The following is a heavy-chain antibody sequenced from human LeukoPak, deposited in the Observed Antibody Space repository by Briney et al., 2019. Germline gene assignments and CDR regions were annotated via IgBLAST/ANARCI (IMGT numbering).Heavy chain of an antibody. CDR1: GFTFSSYG. J-gene: IGHJ4*02. CDR3: AKEVTSLGD. D-gene: IGHD2-21*02. CDR2: ISYDGSNQ. Sequence: GVSLRLSCAASGFTFSSYGMHWVRQAPGKGLEWVALISYDGSNQYYADSVKGRFTVSRDNSKNTLSMQMNSLRVEDTAVYYCAKEVTSLGDWGQGALVTVSS. V-gene: IGHV3-30*18.